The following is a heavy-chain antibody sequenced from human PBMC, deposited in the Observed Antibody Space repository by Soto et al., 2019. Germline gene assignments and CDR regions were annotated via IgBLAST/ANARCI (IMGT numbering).Heavy chain of an antibody. Sequence: SETLSLTCTVSGGSIGSSSDYWGWIRQPPGKGLEWIGSIYYSGSTYYNPSLKSRVTISVDTSKNQFSLKLSSVTAADTAVYYCASNLPVGYSSGWIYYYYMDVWGKGTTVTVSS. CDR2: IYYSGST. V-gene: IGHV4-39*01. CDR1: GGSIGSSSDY. D-gene: IGHD6-19*01. CDR3: ASNLPVGYSSGWIYYYYMDV. J-gene: IGHJ6*03.